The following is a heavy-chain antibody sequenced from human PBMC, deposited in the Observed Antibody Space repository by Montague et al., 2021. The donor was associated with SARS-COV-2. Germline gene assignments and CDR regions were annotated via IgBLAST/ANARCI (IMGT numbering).Heavy chain of an antibody. Sequence: SETLSLTCTVSGGSISSSSYYWGWIRQPPGKGLEWIGSNSGSTYYNPSLKSRVTISVDTSKNQFSLKLSSVTAADTAVYYCATYYDILTGYYIDAYDIGGQGTRFPVPS. V-gene: IGHV4-39*01. CDR3: ATYYDILTGYYIDAYDI. CDR1: GGSISSSSYY. J-gene: IGHJ3*02. CDR2: NSGST. D-gene: IGHD3-9*01.